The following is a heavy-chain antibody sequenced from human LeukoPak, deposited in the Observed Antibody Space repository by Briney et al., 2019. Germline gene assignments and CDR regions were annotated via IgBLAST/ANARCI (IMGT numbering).Heavy chain of an antibody. CDR3: ARVLTTVEPQAAFDI. Sequence: SETLSLTCTVSGGSISSGGYYWSWIRQHPGTGLEWIGYIYYSGSTYYNPSLKSRVTISVDTSKNQFSLKLSSVTAADTAVYYCARVLTTVEPQAAFDIWGQGTMVTVSS. J-gene: IGHJ3*02. CDR1: GGSISSGGYY. V-gene: IGHV4-31*03. D-gene: IGHD4-23*01. CDR2: IYYSGST.